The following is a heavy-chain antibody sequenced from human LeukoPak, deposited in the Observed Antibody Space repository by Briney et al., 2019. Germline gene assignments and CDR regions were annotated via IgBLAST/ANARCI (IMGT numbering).Heavy chain of an antibody. CDR3: ARGGPGVTTTYYAFDI. J-gene: IGHJ3*02. D-gene: IGHD2/OR15-2a*01. Sequence: ASVKVSCKASGYTFTSYDINWVRQATGQGLEWMGWMNPNSGNTGYAQKFQGRVTMTRNTSISTAYMELSSLRSEDTAVYYCARGGPGVTTTYYAFDIWGQGTMVTVSS. CDR1: GYTFTSYD. CDR2: MNPNSGNT. V-gene: IGHV1-8*01.